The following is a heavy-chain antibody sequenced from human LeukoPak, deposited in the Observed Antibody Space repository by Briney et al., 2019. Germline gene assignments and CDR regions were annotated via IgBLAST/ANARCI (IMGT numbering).Heavy chain of an antibody. Sequence: GGSLRLSCTASGFTFGDYVMSWVRQAPGKGLEWVAAISYDGSNRYYADSVKGRFTISRDNAKNSLYLQMNTLRAEDTAIYYCATFSGAHHKTFDSWGQGTLVTVSS. CDR1: GFTFGDYV. D-gene: IGHD1-14*01. J-gene: IGHJ4*02. V-gene: IGHV3-30*04. CDR2: ISYDGSNR. CDR3: ATFSGAHHKTFDS.